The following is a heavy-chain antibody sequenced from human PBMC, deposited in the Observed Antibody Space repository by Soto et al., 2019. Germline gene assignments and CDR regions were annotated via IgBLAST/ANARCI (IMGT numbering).Heavy chain of an antibody. V-gene: IGHV3-30*18. CDR3: AKILGVADYYFDY. CDR2: ISYDGSNK. Sequence: EGSLRLSCAASGFTFSSDCMHWVRQAPGKGLEWVAVISYDGSNKYYADSVKGRFTISRDNSKNTLYLQMNSLRAEDTAVYYCAKILGVADYYFDYWGQGTLVTVSS. J-gene: IGHJ4*02. CDR1: GFTFSSDC. D-gene: IGHD2-15*01.